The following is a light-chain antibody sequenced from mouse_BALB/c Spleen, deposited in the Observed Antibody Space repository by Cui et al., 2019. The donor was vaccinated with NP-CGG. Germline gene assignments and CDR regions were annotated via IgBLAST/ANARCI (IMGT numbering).Light chain of an antibody. V-gene: IGLV1*01. J-gene: IGLJ1*01. CDR3: ALWYSNHWV. CDR1: TGAVTTSKY. CDR2: GTN. Sequence: QAVVTQESALTTSPGETVTLTCRSSTGAVTTSKYANGVQEKPDHLFTGLIGGTNNRAPGVPARFSGSLIGEKAALTITGAQTEDEAIYFCALWYSNHWVFGGGTKLTVL.